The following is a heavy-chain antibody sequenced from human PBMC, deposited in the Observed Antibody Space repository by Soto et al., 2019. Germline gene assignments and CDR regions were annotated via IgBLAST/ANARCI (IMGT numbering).Heavy chain of an antibody. CDR2: IYYSGST. CDR3: ASMYYDYIWGSYRRDY. V-gene: IGHV4-31*03. CDR1: GGSISSGGYY. Sequence: PSETLSLTCTVSGGSISSGGYYWSWIRQHPGKGLEWIGYIYYSGSTYYNPSLKSRVTISVDTSKSQFSLKLSSVTAADTAVYYCASMYYDYIWGSYRRDYWGQGTLVTVSS. D-gene: IGHD3-16*02. J-gene: IGHJ4*02.